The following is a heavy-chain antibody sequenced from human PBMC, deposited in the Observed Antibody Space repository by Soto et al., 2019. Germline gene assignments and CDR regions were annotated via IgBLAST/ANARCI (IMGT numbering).Heavy chain of an antibody. Sequence: EVQLLESGGGLVQPGGSLRLSCAASGFTFSSYVMSWVRQAPGKGLEWVSTISGRGGGTYYGDSVKGRFTISRDISKNMLYLQMNSLRAEDTAVYYCAKDQLYYYYIDVWGKGTTVTVSS. D-gene: IGHD2-2*01. V-gene: IGHV3-23*01. J-gene: IGHJ6*03. CDR1: GFTFSSYV. CDR3: AKDQLYYYYIDV. CDR2: ISGRGGGT.